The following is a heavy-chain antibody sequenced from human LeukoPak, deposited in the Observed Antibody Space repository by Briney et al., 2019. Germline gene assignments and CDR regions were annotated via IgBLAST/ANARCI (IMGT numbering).Heavy chain of an antibody. J-gene: IGHJ4*02. V-gene: IGHV1-2*02. CDR3: ARGSYYYDSSGYPYFDY. CDR1: GYTFTGYY. Sequence: ASVKVSCKASGYTFTGYYMHWVRQAPGQGLEWMGWINPNSGGTNYAQKSQGRVTMTRDTSISTAYMELSRLRSDDTAVYYCARGSYYYDSSGYPYFDYWGQGTLVTVSS. CDR2: INPNSGGT. D-gene: IGHD3-22*01.